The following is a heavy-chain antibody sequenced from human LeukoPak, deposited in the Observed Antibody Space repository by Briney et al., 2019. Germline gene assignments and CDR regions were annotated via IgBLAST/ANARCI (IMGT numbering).Heavy chain of an antibody. Sequence: PGGSLRLSCAASGFTFSSYSMNWVRQAPGKGLEWVSSISSSSTYIYYADSVKGRFTISRDNSKNTLYLQMNSLRAEDTAVYYCARGGGYDKSFDYWGQGTLVTVSS. CDR3: ARGGGYDKSFDY. J-gene: IGHJ4*02. D-gene: IGHD5-12*01. CDR1: GFTFSSYS. V-gene: IGHV3-21*04. CDR2: ISSSSTYI.